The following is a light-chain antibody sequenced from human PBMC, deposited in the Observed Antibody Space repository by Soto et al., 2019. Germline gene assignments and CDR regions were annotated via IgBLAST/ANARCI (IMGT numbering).Light chain of an antibody. J-gene: IGKJ1*01. CDR2: KAS. V-gene: IGKV1-5*03. CDR1: NASSSW. CDR3: QQYLINPGT. Sequence: VTKSPITLSESLGERVTITCQASNASSSWLAWYQQKPGKAPKLLIYKASTLNSGVPSRFSGSGSGTEFTLTISSLEPDDFAMYFCQQYLINPGTFSQGTKVDI.